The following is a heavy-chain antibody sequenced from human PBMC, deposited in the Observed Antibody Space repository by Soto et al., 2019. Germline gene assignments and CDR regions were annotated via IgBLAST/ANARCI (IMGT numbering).Heavy chain of an antibody. CDR1: GGTFSTYA. CDR3: ARGQTRDVY. J-gene: IGHJ4*02. Sequence: QVQLVQSGAEVRKPGSSVKVSCKASGGTFSTYAISWVRQAPGQGLEWMGGVIPVLGTPIYSQKFRGRVTITADESTSTAYLDLSSLTSGDTAVYYCARGQTRDVYWGQGTLVTVSS. CDR2: VIPVLGTP. V-gene: IGHV1-69*11.